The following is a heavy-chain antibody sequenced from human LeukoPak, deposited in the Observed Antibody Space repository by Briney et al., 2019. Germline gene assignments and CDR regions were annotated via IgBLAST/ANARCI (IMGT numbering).Heavy chain of an antibody. V-gene: IGHV3-48*03. J-gene: IGHJ4*02. CDR3: ARRFGY. CDR2: ISSGGSTI. CDR1: GFGFNNYE. Sequence: GGSLRLSCAASGFGFNNYEMNWVRQAPGKGLEWVSYISSGGSTIYYADSVKGRFTISRDNAKNSLYLQMNDLRAEDTAVYYCARRFGYWGQGSLVTVSS.